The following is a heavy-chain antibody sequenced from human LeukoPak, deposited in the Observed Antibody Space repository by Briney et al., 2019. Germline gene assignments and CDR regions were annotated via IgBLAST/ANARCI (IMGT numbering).Heavy chain of an antibody. D-gene: IGHD3-22*01. CDR1: GCTFTSYD. J-gene: IGHJ3*02. Sequence: GASVKVSCKASGCTFTSYDINWVRQATGQGLEWMGWMNPNSGNTGYAQKFQGRVTMTRNTSISTAYMELSSLRSEDTAVYYCARGYYDSSGYLDAFDIWGQGTMVTVSS. CDR2: MNPNSGNT. V-gene: IGHV1-8*01. CDR3: ARGYYDSSGYLDAFDI.